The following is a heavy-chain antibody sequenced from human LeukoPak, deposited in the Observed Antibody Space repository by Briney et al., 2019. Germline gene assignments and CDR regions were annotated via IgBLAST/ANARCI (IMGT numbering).Heavy chain of an antibody. CDR1: GFTFSSYA. CDR2: ISGSGGST. Sequence: GGSLRLSCAASGFTFSSYAMSWVRQAPGKGLEWVSAISGSGGSTYYADSVKGRFTISRDNSKNTLYLQMTSLRAEDTAVYYCAKGPYDYVWGSYRPETYNWFDPWGQGTLVTVSS. D-gene: IGHD3-16*02. V-gene: IGHV3-23*01. CDR3: AKGPYDYVWGSYRPETYNWFDP. J-gene: IGHJ5*02.